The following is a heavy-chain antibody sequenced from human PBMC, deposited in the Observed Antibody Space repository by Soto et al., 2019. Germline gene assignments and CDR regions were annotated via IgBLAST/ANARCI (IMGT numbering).Heavy chain of an antibody. V-gene: IGHV4-34*01. CDR1: GGSFSGYY. D-gene: IGHD3-10*01. J-gene: IGHJ6*02. Sequence: SETLSLTCAVHGGSFSGYYWDWIRQPPGKGLEWIGEINHSGSTNYNPSLKSRVTISVDTSKNQFSLKLSSVTAADTAVYYCARGGYYYGSEYYYYYGMDVWGQGTTVTVSS. CDR3: ARGGYYYGSEYYYYYGMDV. CDR2: INHSGST.